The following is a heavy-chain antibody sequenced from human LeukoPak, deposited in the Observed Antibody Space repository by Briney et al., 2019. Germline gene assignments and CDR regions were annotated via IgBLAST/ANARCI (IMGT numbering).Heavy chain of an antibody. CDR2: IIPIFGTA. D-gene: IGHD4-17*01. Sequence: ASVKVSCKASGGTFSSYAISWLRQAPGQGLEWMGGIIPIFGTANYAQKFQGRVTITADESTSTAYMELSSLRSEDTAVYYCARAKLDYVVGSDAFDIWGQGTMVTVSS. CDR3: ARAKLDYVVGSDAFDI. CDR1: GGTFSSYA. V-gene: IGHV1-69*13. J-gene: IGHJ3*02.